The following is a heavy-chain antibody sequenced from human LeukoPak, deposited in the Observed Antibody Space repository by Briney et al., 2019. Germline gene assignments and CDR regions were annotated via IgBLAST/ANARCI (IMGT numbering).Heavy chain of an antibody. J-gene: IGHJ4*02. CDR2: INPNSGGT. V-gene: IGHV1-2*06. CDR3: ARDQEGFDY. CDR1: GYTFSGYY. Sequence: ASVKVSCKASGYTFSGYYMHWVRQAPGQGLEWMGRINPNSGGTNYAQKFQGRVTMTRDTSISTAYMELSGLRSEDTAVYYCARDQEGFDYWGQGTLVTVSS.